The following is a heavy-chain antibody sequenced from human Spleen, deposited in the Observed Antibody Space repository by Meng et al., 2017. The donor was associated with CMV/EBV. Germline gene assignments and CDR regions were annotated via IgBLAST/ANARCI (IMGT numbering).Heavy chain of an antibody. CDR2: ISYDGSEI. D-gene: IGHD2-2*01. CDR1: GFTFDDYG. Sequence: GESLKISCAASGFTFDDYGMSWVRQAPGKGLEWVAVISYDGSEIYYADSVKGRFTISRDNSKRTVYLQMDSLRPEDTAVYYCARAPFIVVIPAAIPTFDYWGQGTLVTVSS. J-gene: IGHJ4*02. CDR3: ARAPFIVVIPAAIPTFDY. V-gene: IGHV3-30*03.